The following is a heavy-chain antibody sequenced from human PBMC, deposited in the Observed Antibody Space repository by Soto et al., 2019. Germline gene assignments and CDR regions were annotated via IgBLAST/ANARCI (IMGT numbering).Heavy chain of an antibody. CDR1: GYTFTSYA. CDR2: INAGNGNT. D-gene: IGHD6-19*01. CDR3: ARDFPSSRGWYVPPPGYVNWFDP. V-gene: IGHV1-3*01. J-gene: IGHJ5*02. Sequence: ASVKVSCKASGYTFTSYAMHWVRQAPGQRLEWMGWINAGNGNTKYSQKFQGRVTITRDTSASTAYMELSSLRSEDTAVYYCARDFPSSRGWYVPPPGYVNWFDPWGQGTLVTVSS.